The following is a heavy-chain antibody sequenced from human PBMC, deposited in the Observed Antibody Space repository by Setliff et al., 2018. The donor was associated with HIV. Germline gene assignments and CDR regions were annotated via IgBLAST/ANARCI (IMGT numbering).Heavy chain of an antibody. CDR1: GAPVSSYY. CDR3: ARGDGYRANDAYYDTGMDV. D-gene: IGHD5-12*01. Sequence: SETLSLTCKVSGAPVSSYYWNWIRQPPGKGLEWIGYIYNSGYSNSKPSLKSRVTISLDTSKDQFSLKLSSVTAADTAVYYCARGDGYRANDAYYDTGMDVWGQGITVTVS. J-gene: IGHJ6*02. CDR2: IYNSGYS. V-gene: IGHV4-59*02.